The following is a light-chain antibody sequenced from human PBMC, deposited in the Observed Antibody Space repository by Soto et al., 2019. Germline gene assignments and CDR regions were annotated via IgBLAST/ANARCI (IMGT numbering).Light chain of an antibody. Sequence: DVQMTQSPSTLSASVGDRVTLTCRASQNINIWLAWYQQKPGKAPKLLIYGASSLESGVPSRFSGSGSGTEFTLTISSLQPDDFATYYCQQYNSYSKTFGQGTKVDIK. J-gene: IGKJ1*01. CDR1: QNINIW. CDR2: GAS. V-gene: IGKV1-5*01. CDR3: QQYNSYSKT.